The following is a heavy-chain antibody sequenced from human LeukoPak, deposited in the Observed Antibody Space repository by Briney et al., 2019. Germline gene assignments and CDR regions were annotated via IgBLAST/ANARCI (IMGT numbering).Heavy chain of an antibody. Sequence: PGGSLRLSCAASGFTVSSNYMSWVRQAPGKGLEWVSVIYSGGSTYYADSVKGRFTISRDNSKNTLYLQMNSLRAEDTAVYYCATSYSSGWYSRFQHWGQGTLVTVSS. CDR2: IYSGGST. CDR1: GFTVSSNY. V-gene: IGHV3-66*01. CDR3: ATSYSSGWYSRFQH. D-gene: IGHD6-19*01. J-gene: IGHJ1*01.